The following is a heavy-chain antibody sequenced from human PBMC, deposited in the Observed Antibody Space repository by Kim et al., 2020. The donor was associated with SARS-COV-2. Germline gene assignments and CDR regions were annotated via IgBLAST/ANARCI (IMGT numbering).Heavy chain of an antibody. Sequence: GGSLRLSCAASGFTFSSYGMHWVRQAPGKGLEWVAVISYDGSNKYYADSVKGRFTISRDNSKNTLYLQMNSLRAEDTAVYYCALLHDFWSGYLGTRRIMDVWGKGTTVTVSS. V-gene: IGHV3-30*03. CDR3: ALLHDFWSGYLGTRRIMDV. CDR2: ISYDGSNK. J-gene: IGHJ6*04. D-gene: IGHD3-3*01. CDR1: GFTFSSYG.